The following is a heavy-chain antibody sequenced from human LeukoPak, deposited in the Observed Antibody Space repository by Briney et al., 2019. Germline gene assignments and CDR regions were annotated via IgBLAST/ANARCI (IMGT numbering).Heavy chain of an antibody. CDR1: GYTFTGYG. CDR3: ARSDSSGRYGGYFYYYMDV. Sequence: ASVKVSCTASGYTFTGYGISWVRQAPGQGLEWMGWISAYNGNTNYAQKVQGRVTMTTDTSTSTAYMELRSLTSDDTAMYYCARSDSSGRYGGYFYYYMDVWGKGTTVTVSS. J-gene: IGHJ6*03. V-gene: IGHV1-18*01. D-gene: IGHD6-19*01. CDR2: ISAYNGNT.